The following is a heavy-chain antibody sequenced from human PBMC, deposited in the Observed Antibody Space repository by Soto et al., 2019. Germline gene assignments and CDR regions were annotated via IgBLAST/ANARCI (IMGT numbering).Heavy chain of an antibody. CDR1: GFTFSSYA. V-gene: IGHV3-23*01. J-gene: IGHJ4*02. D-gene: IGHD1-26*01. Sequence: GGSLRLSCAASGFTFSSYAMSWVRQAPGKGLEWVSAISGSGGSTYYADSVKGRFTISRDNSKNTLYLQMNSLRAEDTAVYYCASHGWSGSYYFDYWGQGTLVTVSS. CDR3: ASHGWSGSYYFDY. CDR2: ISGSGGST.